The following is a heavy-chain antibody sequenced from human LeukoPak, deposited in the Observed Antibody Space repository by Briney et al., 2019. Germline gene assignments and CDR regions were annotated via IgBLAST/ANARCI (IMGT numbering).Heavy chain of an antibody. CDR3: ARGGQLWLFPTVWFDP. V-gene: IGHV4-38-2*02. CDR1: GYSISSGNY. J-gene: IGHJ5*02. Sequence: SETLSLTCSVSGYSISSGNYWGWIRLPPGKGLQWIGSIYHSGSIYYNPSLKSRVTISVDTSQNQFSLKVNSVTAADTAVYYCARGGQLWLFPTVWFDPWGQGTLVTVSS. D-gene: IGHD5-18*01. CDR2: IYHSGSI.